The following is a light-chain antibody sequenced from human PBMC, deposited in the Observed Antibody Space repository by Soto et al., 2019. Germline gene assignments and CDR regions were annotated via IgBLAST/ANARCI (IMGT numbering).Light chain of an antibody. CDR1: QGISSY. CDR2: AAS. CDR3: QQLNSYPRT. V-gene: IGKV1-9*01. Sequence: IQLTQSPSSLSASVGDRVTVTCRASQGISSYLAWYQQKPGKAPKLLIYAASSLPSGVPSRFSGSGSGTDFTLTISSLRPEDFATYYCQQLNSYPRTFGPGTKVDIK. J-gene: IGKJ3*01.